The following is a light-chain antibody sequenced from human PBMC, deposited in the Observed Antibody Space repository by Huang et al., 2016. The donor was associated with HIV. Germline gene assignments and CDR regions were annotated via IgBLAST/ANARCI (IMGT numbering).Light chain of an antibody. CDR1: KGVSSN. J-gene: IGKJ2*01. Sequence: EMVMTQSPDTLSVFPGERVTLSCRASKGVSSNLAWYQQKPGQAPRLLSHGASTRVTGIPTRFSWSGSETDFTLTIHSLQSEDLAVYYCQQYNSWPRTFGQGTKLEIK. CDR3: QQYNSWPRT. V-gene: IGKV3-15*01. CDR2: GAS.